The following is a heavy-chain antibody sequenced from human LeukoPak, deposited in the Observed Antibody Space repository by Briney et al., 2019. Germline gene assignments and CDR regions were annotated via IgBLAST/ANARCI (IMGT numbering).Heavy chain of an antibody. CDR3: ARVLTGRDY. CDR1: GFTFSSYG. Sequence: GGSLRLSCAASGFTFSSYGMHWVRQAPGKGLEWVANIKQDGSEKYYVDSVRGRFTISRDNAKSSLYLQMNSLRAEDTAVYYCARVLTGRDYWGQGTLVTVSS. CDR2: IKQDGSEK. J-gene: IGHJ4*02. V-gene: IGHV3-7*04. D-gene: IGHD3-9*01.